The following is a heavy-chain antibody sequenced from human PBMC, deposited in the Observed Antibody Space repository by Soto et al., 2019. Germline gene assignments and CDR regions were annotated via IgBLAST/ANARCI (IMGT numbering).Heavy chain of an antibody. CDR1: GFTFSNYG. CDR2: IWYDGSNT. J-gene: IGHJ4*02. CDR3: AKDGKHGSGSHNNYLDL. Sequence: QVQLVESGGGVVQPGTSLRLSCAASGFTFSNYGMHWVRQAPGKGLECVAFIWYDGSNTYYADSVKGRFTISRDNSKNTVYLQMDSLTSEDTADHYCAKDGKHGSGSHNNYLDLWGQGTLVTLSS. V-gene: IGHV3-33*06. D-gene: IGHD3-10*01.